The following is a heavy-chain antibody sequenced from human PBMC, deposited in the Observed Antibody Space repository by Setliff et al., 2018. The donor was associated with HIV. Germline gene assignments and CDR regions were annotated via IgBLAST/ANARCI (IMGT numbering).Heavy chain of an antibody. CDR2: SNPSSRTT. V-gene: IGHV1-46*01. J-gene: IGHJ4*02. CDR1: GYIFTTHY. CDR3: ARGGRVDESRGYYYPLMY. D-gene: IGHD3-22*01. Sequence: ASVKVSCKSSGYIFTTHYIHWVRQAPGQGIEWMGMSNPSSRTTIYAQKFRGRMTLTKDKSTTTVYMELSSLRSDDTAVYYCARGGRVDESRGYYYPLMYWGQGTLVTVTS.